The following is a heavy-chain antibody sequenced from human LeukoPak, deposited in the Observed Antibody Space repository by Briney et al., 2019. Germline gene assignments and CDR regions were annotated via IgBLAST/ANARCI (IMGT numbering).Heavy chain of an antibody. J-gene: IGHJ4*02. Sequence: PGGSLRLSCAVSGFTFGNYAMHWVRQAPGKGLEWVSGINWNSDSIGYADSVKGRFTTSRDNAKNSLYLQMNSLRAEDTALYYCAKGVYYDSSVFDYWGQGTLVTVSS. V-gene: IGHV3-9*01. CDR2: INWNSDSI. CDR3: AKGVYYDSSVFDY. D-gene: IGHD3-22*01. CDR1: GFTFGNYA.